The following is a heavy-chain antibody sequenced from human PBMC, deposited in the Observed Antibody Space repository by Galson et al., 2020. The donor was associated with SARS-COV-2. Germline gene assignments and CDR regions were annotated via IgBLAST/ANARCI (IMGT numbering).Heavy chain of an antibody. J-gene: IGHJ4*02. CDR1: GGSIISGGYY. V-gene: IGHV4-31*03. Sequence: SETLSLTCTVSGGSIISGGYYCSWIRQHPGKGLEWIGYIYYSGSTYYNPSLKSRVTISVDTSKNQFSLKLSSVTAADTAVYYCASETVTTSELGYWGQGTLVTVSS. CDR2: IYYSGST. D-gene: IGHD4-17*01. CDR3: ASETVTTSELGY.